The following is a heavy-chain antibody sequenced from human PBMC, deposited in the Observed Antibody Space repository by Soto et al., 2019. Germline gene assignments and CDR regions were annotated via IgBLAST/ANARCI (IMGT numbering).Heavy chain of an antibody. V-gene: IGHV4-30-2*01. CDR3: ARGYCSGGSCYINWFDP. D-gene: IGHD2-15*01. CDR1: GGSISSGGYS. CDR2: IYHSGST. Sequence: SEPLSLTCGVSGGSISSGGYSWRWIRQPPGKGLEWIGYIYHSGSTYYNPSLKSRVTISVDRSKNQFSLKLSSVTAADTAVYYCARGYCSGGSCYINWFDPWGQGTLVTVSS. J-gene: IGHJ5*02.